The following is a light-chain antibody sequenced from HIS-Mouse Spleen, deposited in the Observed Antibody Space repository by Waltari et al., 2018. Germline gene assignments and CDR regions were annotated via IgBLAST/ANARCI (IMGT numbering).Light chain of an antibody. Sequence: SSELTQDPAVSVALGQPVRITCQGDSLRSYYASWYQQKPGQAPVLVIYGKNKRPSGIPDRFSGSSSGNTASLTLTGAQAEDEADYYCNSRDSSGNHVVFGGWTKLTVL. CDR1: SLRSYY. V-gene: IGLV3-19*01. CDR2: GKN. CDR3: NSRDSSGNHVV. J-gene: IGLJ2*01.